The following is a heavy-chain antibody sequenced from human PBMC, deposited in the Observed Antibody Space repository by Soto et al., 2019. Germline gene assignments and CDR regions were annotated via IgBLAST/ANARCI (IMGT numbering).Heavy chain of an antibody. CDR2: IYYSGST. V-gene: IGHV4-31*03. CDR3: ARRFRAAAAGTGIDY. Sequence: SETLSLTCTVSGGSISSGGYYWSWIRQHPGKGLEWIGYIYYSGSTYYNPSLKSRVTISVDTSKNQLSLKLSSVTAADTAVYYCARRFRAAAAGTGIDYWGQGTLVTVSS. J-gene: IGHJ4*02. CDR1: GGSISSGGYY. D-gene: IGHD6-13*01.